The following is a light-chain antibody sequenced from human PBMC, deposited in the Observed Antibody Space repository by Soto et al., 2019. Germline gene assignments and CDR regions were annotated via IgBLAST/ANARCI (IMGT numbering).Light chain of an antibody. CDR1: QGISSY. CDR3: QQLNSYPLT. Sequence: DIQLTQSPSFLSESVGDRATITCRASQGISSYLAWYQQKPGKAPKLLIYAASTLQSGVPSRFSGSGSGTEFTLTISSLQPEDFAAHYCQQLNSYPLTFGGGTKVEIK. CDR2: AAS. V-gene: IGKV1-9*01. J-gene: IGKJ4*01.